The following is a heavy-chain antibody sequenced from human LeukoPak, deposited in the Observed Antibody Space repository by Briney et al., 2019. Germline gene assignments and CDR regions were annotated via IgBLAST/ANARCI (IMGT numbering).Heavy chain of an antibody. CDR3: ARHEGSSGYYKY. D-gene: IGHD5-18*01. Sequence: SETLSLTCTVSGGSISSSYWSWIRQSPGKGLEWIGYIYHGGSIKYNSSLKSRVTISVDKSKNQCSLKLRSVDATDTAMYYCARHEGSSGYYKYWGQGTLVIVSS. J-gene: IGHJ4*02. V-gene: IGHV4-59*08. CDR1: GGSISSSY. CDR2: IYHGGSI.